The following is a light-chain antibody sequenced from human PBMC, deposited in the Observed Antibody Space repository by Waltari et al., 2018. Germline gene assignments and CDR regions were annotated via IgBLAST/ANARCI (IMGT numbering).Light chain of an antibody. CDR1: SSDVGNYNF. V-gene: IGLV2-11*01. J-gene: IGLJ7*01. Sequence: QSALTQPRSVSGSPGQSVTISCSGTSSDVGNYNFVSWYQQHPGNAPKLLLYDVVKRPQGVPERFSGSKSGNTASLTISGLQTEDEGDYDCCSYAGSYTFVFGGGTQLTVL. CDR3: CSYAGSYTFV. CDR2: DVV.